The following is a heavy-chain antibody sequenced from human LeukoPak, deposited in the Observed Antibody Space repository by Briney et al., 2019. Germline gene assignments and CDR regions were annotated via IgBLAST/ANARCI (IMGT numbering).Heavy chain of an antibody. D-gene: IGHD4-23*01. Sequence: GASVKVSCKASGYTFTSYGISWVRQAPGQGLEWMGWISAYNGNTNYAQKLQGRVTMTTDTSTSTAYMELRSLRSDDTAVYYCARARTPDDYYYYMDVWGKGTTVTVSS. CDR1: GYTFTSYG. CDR2: ISAYNGNT. V-gene: IGHV1-18*01. J-gene: IGHJ6*03. CDR3: ARARTPDDYYYYMDV.